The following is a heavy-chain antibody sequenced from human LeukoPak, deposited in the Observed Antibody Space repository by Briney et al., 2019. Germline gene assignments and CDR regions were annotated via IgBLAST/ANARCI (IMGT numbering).Heavy chain of an antibody. CDR2: ISAYNGNT. CDR3: AREGNVLLWFGELFDAFDI. V-gene: IGHV1-18*01. D-gene: IGHD3-10*01. Sequence: GASVKVSCKASGYTFTSYGISWVRQAPGQGLEWMGWISAYNGNTNYAQKLQGRVTMTTDTSTSTAYMELRSLRSDDTALYYCAREGNVLLWFGELFDAFDIWGQGTMVTVSS. CDR1: GYTFTSYG. J-gene: IGHJ3*02.